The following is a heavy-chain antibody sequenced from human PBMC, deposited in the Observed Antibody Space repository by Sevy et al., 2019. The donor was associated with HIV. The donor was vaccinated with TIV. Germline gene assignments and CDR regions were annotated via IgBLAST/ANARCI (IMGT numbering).Heavy chain of an antibody. D-gene: IGHD2-2*01. J-gene: IGHJ4*02. V-gene: IGHV3-7*01. CDR3: ARSTNSAALDY. CDR2: IKQDGGAQ. Sequence: GESLKISCAVSGFTFSSYWMSWVRQAPGKGLEWVANIKQDGGAQYYVDSVKGRFAISRDNAKNSLFLQMNSLRVEETAVYYCARSTNSAALDYWGQGTPVTVSS. CDR1: GFTFSSYW.